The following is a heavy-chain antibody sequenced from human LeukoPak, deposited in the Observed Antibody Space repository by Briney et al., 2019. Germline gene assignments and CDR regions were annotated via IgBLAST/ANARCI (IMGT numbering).Heavy chain of an antibody. CDR3: ARDTLVYADSPDAFDI. J-gene: IGHJ3*02. V-gene: IGHV3-23*01. D-gene: IGHD4-17*01. CDR1: GFTFSSYG. Sequence: PGGTLRLSCAASGFTFSSYGMSWVRQAPGKGLEWVSAISGSGGSTYYADSVKGRFTISRDNSKNTLYLQMNSLRDEDTAVYYCARDTLVYADSPDAFDIWGQGTMVTVSS. CDR2: ISGSGGST.